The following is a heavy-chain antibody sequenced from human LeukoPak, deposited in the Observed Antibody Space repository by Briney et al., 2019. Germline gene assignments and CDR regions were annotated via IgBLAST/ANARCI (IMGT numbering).Heavy chain of an antibody. CDR2: INSDGSST. J-gene: IGHJ4*02. V-gene: IGHV3-74*01. D-gene: IGHD6-19*01. Sequence: GGSLRLSCAASGFTFSSYWMHWVRQAPGKRLVWVSRINSDGSSTSYADSVKGRFTISRDNAKNTLYLQMNSLRAEDTAVYYCVQARAKGGPSSGHRYWGQGTLVTVSS. CDR1: GFTFSSYW. CDR3: VQARAKGGPSSGHRY.